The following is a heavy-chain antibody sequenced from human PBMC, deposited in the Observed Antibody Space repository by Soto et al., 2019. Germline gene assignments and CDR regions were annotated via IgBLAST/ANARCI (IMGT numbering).Heavy chain of an antibody. Sequence: EVQLVESGGGLVQPGGSLRLSCAASGFTFSSYSMNWVRQAPGKGLEWVSYISSSSSTIYYADSVKGRFTISRDNAKNSLYLQMNSLRDEDTAVYYCARDPARIVGATLGSDYWGQGTLVTVSS. CDR2: ISSSSSTI. D-gene: IGHD1-26*01. CDR3: ARDPARIVGATLGSDY. V-gene: IGHV3-48*02. J-gene: IGHJ4*02. CDR1: GFTFSSYS.